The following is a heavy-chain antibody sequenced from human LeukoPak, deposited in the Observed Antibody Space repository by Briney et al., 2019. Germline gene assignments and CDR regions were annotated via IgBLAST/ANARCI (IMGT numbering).Heavy chain of an antibody. CDR1: GFTFSSYA. CDR2: ISYDGSNE. V-gene: IGHV3-30-3*01. D-gene: IGHD6-13*01. Sequence: GGSLRLSCAASGFTFSSYAMHWVRQAPGKGLEWVAVISYDGSNEYYADSVKGRFTISRDNSKNTLYLQMNSLRAEDTAVYYCARDKYSSSWPFDYWGQGTLVTVSS. CDR3: ARDKYSSSWPFDY. J-gene: IGHJ4*02.